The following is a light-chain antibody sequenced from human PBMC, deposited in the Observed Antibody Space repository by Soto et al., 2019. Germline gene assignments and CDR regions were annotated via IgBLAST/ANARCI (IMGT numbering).Light chain of an antibody. CDR3: LQHKDYPYT. J-gene: IGKJ2*01. Sequence: EIVLTQSPGTLSLSPGERATLSCRASQSVSSSYLAWYQQKPGQAPRLLIYGASSRATGIPDRFSGSGSGTEFILTISSLQPEDFATYYCLQHKDYPYTFGQGTKVDI. CDR1: QSVSSSY. CDR2: GAS. V-gene: IGKV3-20*01.